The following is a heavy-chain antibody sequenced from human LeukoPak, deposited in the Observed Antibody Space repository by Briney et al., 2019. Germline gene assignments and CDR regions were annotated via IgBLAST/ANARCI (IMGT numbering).Heavy chain of an antibody. J-gene: IGHJ3*01. D-gene: IGHD2-21*01. CDR3: ARGDSSSILINDAFDF. CDR1: GFTFSSYE. V-gene: IGHV3-48*03. CDR2: ISSSSSTI. Sequence: GRSLRLSCAASGFTFSSYEMNWIRQAPGKGLEWVAYISSSSSTIYYADSVKGRFTISRDNAKNSLSLQLSSLRGEDTALYHCARGDSSSILINDAFDFWGQGTMVTVSS.